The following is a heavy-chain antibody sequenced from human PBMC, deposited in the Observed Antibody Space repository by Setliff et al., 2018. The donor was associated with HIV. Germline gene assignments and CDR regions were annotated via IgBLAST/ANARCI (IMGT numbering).Heavy chain of an antibody. CDR1: GYALTELS. V-gene: IGHV1-24*01. CDR3: ATGHYGSDSYYSIDH. D-gene: IGHD3-10*01. CDR2: FDPQYDKT. J-gene: IGHJ4*02. Sequence: GASVKVSCKVSGYALTELSIHWVQQAPGKGLEWMGGFDPQYDKTFYAQKFQGRVTMTTDTSTNTIYMQLSSLTTEDTALHYCATGHYGSDSYYSIDHWDQGTLVTVAS.